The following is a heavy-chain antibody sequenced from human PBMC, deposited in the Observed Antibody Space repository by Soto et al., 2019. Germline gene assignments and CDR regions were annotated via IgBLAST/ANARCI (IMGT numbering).Heavy chain of an antibody. J-gene: IGHJ4*02. Sequence: SETLSLTCTVSSDYTTTYYWTWIRQPPGKGLEWIGYVSYRGGTNYNPSLKSRVTISVDTSKNHFSLRLISVTAADTAIYFCAREGNLGRWLQPLDFWGQGTLVTVSS. D-gene: IGHD5-12*01. CDR3: AREGNLGRWLQPLDF. V-gene: IGHV4-59*01. CDR1: SDYTTTYY. CDR2: VSYRGGT.